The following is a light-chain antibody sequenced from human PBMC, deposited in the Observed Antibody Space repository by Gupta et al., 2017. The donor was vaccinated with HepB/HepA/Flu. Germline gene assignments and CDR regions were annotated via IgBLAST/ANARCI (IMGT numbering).Light chain of an antibody. CDR2: SNP. CDR3: AAWDDSRNGWV. J-gene: IGLJ3*02. Sequence: CSGSSSNIGSNPVNWYQQLPGPAPKLLIYSNPPRPSGVPARFSGSKSGTSASLAISGLQAEDEADYYCAAWDDSRNGWVFGGGTKLTVL. CDR1: SSNIGSNP. V-gene: IGLV1-44*01.